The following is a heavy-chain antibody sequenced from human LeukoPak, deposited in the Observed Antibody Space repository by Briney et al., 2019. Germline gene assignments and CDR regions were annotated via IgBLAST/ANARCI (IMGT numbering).Heavy chain of an antibody. J-gene: IGHJ4*02. CDR1: GFTFNAYN. CDR3: AENGAYTSGWYED. CDR2: ITGSSSTI. D-gene: IGHD6-19*01. Sequence: GGSLRLSCAASGFTFNAYNMNWVRQAPGKGLEWISYITGSSSTIYYADSVKGRFTISRDNAKNSLFLQMNSLRDEDTAVYYCAENGAYTSGWYEDWGQGTLVTVSS. V-gene: IGHV3-48*02.